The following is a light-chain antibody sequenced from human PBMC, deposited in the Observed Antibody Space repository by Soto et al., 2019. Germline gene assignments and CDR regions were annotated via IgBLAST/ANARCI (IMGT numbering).Light chain of an antibody. J-gene: IGLJ3*02. CDR1: SSDVGGYNY. V-gene: IGLV2-14*01. CDR3: SSHTSSRV. CDR2: EVS. Sequence: QSALTQPASVSGSPGQSITISCTGTSSDVGGYNYVSWYQQHPGKAPKLMIYEVSNRPSGVSNRFSGSKSGNTASLTISGLEAEDEADYYGSSHTSSRVFGGGTKLTVL.